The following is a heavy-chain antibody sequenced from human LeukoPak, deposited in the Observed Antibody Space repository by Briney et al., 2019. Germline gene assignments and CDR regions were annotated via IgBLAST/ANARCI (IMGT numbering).Heavy chain of an antibody. CDR3: ARDSGGQGDGYNA. Sequence: GGSLRLSCAASGFTFSSYEMNWVRQAPGKGLEWGSYISSSGSTIYYADSVRGRFTISRDNAKNSLYLQMNSLRAEHTAVYYCARDSGGQGDGYNAWGQGTLVTVSS. D-gene: IGHD5-24*01. J-gene: IGHJ5*02. CDR2: ISSSGSTI. V-gene: IGHV3-48*03. CDR1: GFTFSSYE.